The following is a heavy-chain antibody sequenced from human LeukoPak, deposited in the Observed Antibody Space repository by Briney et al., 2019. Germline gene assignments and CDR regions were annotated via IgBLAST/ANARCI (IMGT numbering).Heavy chain of an antibody. D-gene: IGHD6-19*01. V-gene: IGHV3-7*01. Sequence: PGGSLRLSCAASGFTFSSYWMSWVCQAPGKGLEWVANIKQDGSEKYYVDSVKGRFTISRDNAKNSLYLQMNSLRAEDTAVYYCAIYSSGWSPLVFWGQGTTVTVSS. J-gene: IGHJ6*02. CDR3: AIYSSGWSPLVF. CDR1: GFTFSSYW. CDR2: IKQDGSEK.